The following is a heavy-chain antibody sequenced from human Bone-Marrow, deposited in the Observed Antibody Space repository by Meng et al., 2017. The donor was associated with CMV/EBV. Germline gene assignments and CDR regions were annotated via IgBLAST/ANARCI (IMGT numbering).Heavy chain of an antibody. CDR1: GGYFSSYV. CDR3: ARGGYCSGSSCYSVYYSYGLDV. CDR2: IIPIFGTI. J-gene: IGHJ6*02. V-gene: IGHV1-69*13. D-gene: IGHD2-15*01. Sequence: SVKVSCKSSGGYFSSYVISWMRQAPGQGLEWMGGIIPIFGTINYAERFQGRVTINADSSTSTAYMELSSLTSEDTAVYYCARGGYCSGSSCYSVYYSYGLDVWGQGTTVTVSS.